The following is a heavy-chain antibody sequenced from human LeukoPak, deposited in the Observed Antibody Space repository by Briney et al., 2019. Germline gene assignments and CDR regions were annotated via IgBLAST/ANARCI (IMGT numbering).Heavy chain of an antibody. CDR3: ARDTDQYCGRDCDVDY. V-gene: IGHV3-74*01. Sequence: AGGSLRLSCAASGFTFSSYWMHWVRQAPGKGLVWVSRINSDGSSTSYADSVKGRFTISRDNARNSLYLQMNSLRAEDTAVYYCARDTDQYCGRDCDVDYWGQGTLVTVSS. D-gene: IGHD2-21*02. CDR2: INSDGSST. CDR1: GFTFSSYW. J-gene: IGHJ4*02.